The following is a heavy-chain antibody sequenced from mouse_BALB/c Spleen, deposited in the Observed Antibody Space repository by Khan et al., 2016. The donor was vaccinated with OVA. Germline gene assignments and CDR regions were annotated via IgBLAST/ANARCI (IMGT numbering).Heavy chain of an antibody. J-gene: IGHJ2*01. CDR3: ARVYGGDFDY. CDR1: GYSITSDYA. V-gene: IGHV3-2*02. Sequence: EVQLQESGPGLVKPSQSLSLTCTATGYSITSDYAWNWIRQFPGNKLEWMGFISYSGNTKYNPSLKSRFSITRDTSKNQFFLHLNSVIIEDTATYYCARVYGGDFDYWGQGTTLTVSS. D-gene: IGHD1-1*01. CDR2: ISYSGNT.